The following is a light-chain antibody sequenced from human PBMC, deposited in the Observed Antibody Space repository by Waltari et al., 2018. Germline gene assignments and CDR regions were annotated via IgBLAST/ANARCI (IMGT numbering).Light chain of an antibody. J-gene: IGLJ2*01. CDR3: CSYAGSSTFT. Sequence: QSALTPPASVSGSHGQSITISCTVTSCDVWSYDLVSWYQQHPGKAPKLPIYEVYKRPSGVSNRFSGSKSGNTASLTISGLQAEDEADYYCCSYAGSSTFTFGGGTKLTVL. CDR2: EVY. V-gene: IGLV2-23*02. CDR1: SCDVWSYDL.